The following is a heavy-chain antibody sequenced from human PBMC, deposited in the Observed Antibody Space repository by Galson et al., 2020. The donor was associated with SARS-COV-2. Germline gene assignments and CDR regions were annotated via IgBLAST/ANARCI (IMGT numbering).Heavy chain of an antibody. J-gene: IGHJ5*02. CDR1: GFTLSSYA. CDR3: ARYQSGYVNYFDP. V-gene: IGHV3-48*01. Sequence: GGSLRLSCPAPGFTLSSYAMNWVRQAPGKGREWVSYIIGSGHTINYADPAKGRFTISRDTPKNSLYLQMNRLRVEETAVYYCARYQSGYVNYFDPWGQGTRVTVSS. D-gene: IGHD3-3*01. CDR2: IIGSGHTI.